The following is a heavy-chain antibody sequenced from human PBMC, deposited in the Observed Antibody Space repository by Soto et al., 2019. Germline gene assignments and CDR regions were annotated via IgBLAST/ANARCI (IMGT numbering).Heavy chain of an antibody. CDR1: GGSITGYY. Sequence: NPSETLSLTCTVAGGSITGYYWSWIRQPPGKGLEWIGYIYYTGSTNYNPSLKSRVSISVDTSKNQFSLKLSSVTAADTAVYYCARAFTSDFWSGYLEGLDVCRLGTTVTVFS. D-gene: IGHD3-3*01. J-gene: IGHJ6*02. V-gene: IGHV4-59*01. CDR3: ARAFTSDFWSGYLEGLDV. CDR2: IYYTGST.